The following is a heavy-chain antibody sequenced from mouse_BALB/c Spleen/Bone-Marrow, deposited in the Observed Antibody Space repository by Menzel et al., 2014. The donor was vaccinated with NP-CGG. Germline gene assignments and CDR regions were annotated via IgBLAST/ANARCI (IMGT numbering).Heavy chain of an antibody. J-gene: IGHJ4*01. CDR1: GYAFTNYL. CDR3: ARSISAATAMDY. CDR2: INPGSGGT. D-gene: IGHD1-2*01. Sequence: VKLQESGAELVRPGTSVKVSCKASGYAFTNYLIEWVKQRPGQGLEWIGVINPGSGGTNYNEKFKGKATLTADKSSSIGYMQLSSLTSVDSAVYFCARSISAATAMDYWGQGTSVTVSS. V-gene: IGHV1-54*01.